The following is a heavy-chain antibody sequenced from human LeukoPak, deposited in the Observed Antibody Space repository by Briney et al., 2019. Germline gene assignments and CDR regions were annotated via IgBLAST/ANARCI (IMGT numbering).Heavy chain of an antibody. V-gene: IGHV1-24*01. Sequence: RASVKVSCKVSGYTLSELSMQWVRQAPGKGLEWMGGFDPDDGAIIYAQNFQGRLTVSEDSSTDTAYLDLSGLRSDDTAVYYCATIPDRLRRGGFDYWGQGTLVTVSS. D-gene: IGHD1-14*01. CDR3: ATIPDRLRRGGFDY. J-gene: IGHJ4*02. CDR1: GYTLSELS. CDR2: FDPDDGAI.